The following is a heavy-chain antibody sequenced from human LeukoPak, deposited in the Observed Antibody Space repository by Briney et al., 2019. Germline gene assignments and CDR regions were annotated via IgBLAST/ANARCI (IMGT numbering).Heavy chain of an antibody. D-gene: IGHD1-26*01. CDR2: IYPGDSDT. Sequence: GESLKLSCKGSGYSFTSYWIGWVRQMPGKGLEWMGIIYPGDSDTRYSPSFQGQVTISADKSISTAYLQWSSLKASDTAMYYCARHGSVVEGYYYYMDVWGKGTTVTVSS. J-gene: IGHJ6*03. CDR1: GYSFTSYW. CDR3: ARHGSVVEGYYYYMDV. V-gene: IGHV5-51*01.